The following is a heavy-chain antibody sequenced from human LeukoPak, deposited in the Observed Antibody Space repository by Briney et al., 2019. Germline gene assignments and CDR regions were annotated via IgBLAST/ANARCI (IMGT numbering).Heavy chain of an antibody. Sequence: SQTLSLTCAISGDSVSSDNVVWHWIRQSPSRGLEWLGRTYYRSQWYSSYASSVKSRISINPDTSKNQFSLQLNSVTPEDTAVYYCARAESGYAHLCDSWGRGTLVTVSS. D-gene: IGHD5-12*01. J-gene: IGHJ4*02. CDR1: GDSVSSDNVV. CDR3: ARAESGYAHLCDS. V-gene: IGHV6-1*01. CDR2: TYYRSQWYS.